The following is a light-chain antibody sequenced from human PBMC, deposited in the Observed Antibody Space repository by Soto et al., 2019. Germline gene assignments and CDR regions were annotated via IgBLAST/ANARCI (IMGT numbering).Light chain of an antibody. V-gene: IGKV1-5*01. CDR2: DAS. CDR3: QQYNSYST. Sequence: DFQMTQSPSTLSASVGDRVTITCRASQNIRSRLAWFQQKPGKAPKLLIYDASSLESGVPSRFSGSGSGTEFTLTISSLQPDDFATYYCQQYNSYSTFGGGTKVDIK. J-gene: IGKJ4*01. CDR1: QNIRSR.